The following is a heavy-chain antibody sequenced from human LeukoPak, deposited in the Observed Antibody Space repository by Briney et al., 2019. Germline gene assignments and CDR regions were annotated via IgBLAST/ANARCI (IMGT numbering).Heavy chain of an antibody. J-gene: IGHJ3*02. CDR1: GDSVSSTSVA. V-gene: IGHV6-1*01. D-gene: IGHD1-7*01. CDR2: AYSKSRGGR. Sequence: SQTLSLTCAISGDSVSSTSVAWNSIRQSPSRGLEWQGRAYSKSRGGRDYAISVRSRINIDTDTSRNQFSLQLSSATPEDTAVYYCARGTNSTFDIWGQGTMVTVSS. CDR3: ARGTNSTFDI.